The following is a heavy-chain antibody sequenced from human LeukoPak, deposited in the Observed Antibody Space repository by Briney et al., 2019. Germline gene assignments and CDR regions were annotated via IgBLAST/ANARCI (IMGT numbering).Heavy chain of an antibody. J-gene: IGHJ4*02. CDR2: INSDGSWT. D-gene: IGHD2/OR15-2a*01. V-gene: IGHV3-74*01. CDR3: VSFYEPY. CDR1: GNYW. Sequence: GGSLRLSCAASGNYWMHWVRQAPGKGLVWVSHINSDGSWTSYADSVKGRFTISKDNAKNTVYLQMNSLRAEDTAVSYGVSFYEPYWGRGTLVTVSS.